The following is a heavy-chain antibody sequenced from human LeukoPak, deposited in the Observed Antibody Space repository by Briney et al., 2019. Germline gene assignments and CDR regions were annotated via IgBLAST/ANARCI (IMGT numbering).Heavy chain of an antibody. CDR2: INWDSTII. D-gene: IGHD3-22*01. CDR3: AKVAPPDDGSGYSPFNF. J-gene: IGHJ4*02. Sequence: PGRSLRLSCTASGFTFYDYAMYWVRQVPGKGLEWVSSINWDSTIIDYADSVKGRFTISRDNDKNSLYLQMSGLRTEDTAFYFCAKVAPPDDGSGYSPFNFWGQGTLVTVSS. CDR1: GFTFYDYA. V-gene: IGHV3-9*01.